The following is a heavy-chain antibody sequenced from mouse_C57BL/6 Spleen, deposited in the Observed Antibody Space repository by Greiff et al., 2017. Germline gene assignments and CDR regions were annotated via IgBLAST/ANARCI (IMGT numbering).Heavy chain of an antibody. Sequence: EVQLQQSGPELVKPGASVKISCKASGYTFTDYYMNWVKQSHGKSLEWIGDINPNNGGTSYNQKFKGKAPLTVDKSSSTAYMELRSLTSEDSAVYYCARWVRLLLYAMDYWGQGTSVTVSS. CDR3: ARWVRLLLYAMDY. V-gene: IGHV1-26*01. D-gene: IGHD1-1*01. CDR1: GYTFTDYY. CDR2: INPNNGGT. J-gene: IGHJ4*01.